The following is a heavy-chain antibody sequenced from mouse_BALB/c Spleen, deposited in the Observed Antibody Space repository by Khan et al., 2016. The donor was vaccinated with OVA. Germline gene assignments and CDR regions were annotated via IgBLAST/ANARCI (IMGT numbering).Heavy chain of an antibody. CDR1: GFSLTSYG. V-gene: IGHV2-2*02. Sequence: VQLKESGPGLVQPSQSLSITCTVSGFSLTSYGVHWVRQSPGKGLEWLGVIWSGGSTDYNAAFISGLSISKDNSKSQVFFKMNSLQANDTAIYYCARIFIGTTDYAMDYWGQGTSVTVSS. J-gene: IGHJ4*01. D-gene: IGHD2-14*01. CDR3: ARIFIGTTDYAMDY. CDR2: IWSGGST.